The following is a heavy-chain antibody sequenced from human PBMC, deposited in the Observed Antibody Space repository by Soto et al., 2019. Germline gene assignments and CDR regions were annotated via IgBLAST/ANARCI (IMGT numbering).Heavy chain of an antibody. D-gene: IGHD3-22*01. CDR1: AXSLTDLS. J-gene: IGHJ1*01. CDR3: ATSGSSGYYSKKYFHH. Sequence: QVQLVQSGAEVKXPXAXXKXSXKVSAXSLTDLSMHWVRQAPGKGLEWMGGFHPEDGETIYAQKFQGRVTMTEDTSTDTAYMELSSLRSEDTAVYYCATSGSSGYYSKKYFHHWGQGTLVTVS. CDR2: FHPEDGET. V-gene: IGHV1-24*01.